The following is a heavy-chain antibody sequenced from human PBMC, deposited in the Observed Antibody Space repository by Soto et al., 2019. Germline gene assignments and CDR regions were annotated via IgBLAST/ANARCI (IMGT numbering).Heavy chain of an antibody. D-gene: IGHD1-26*01. Sequence: QVQLGQSGAEVKKPGASVKVSCKASGYTFTVYYMHWVRQAPGQGLEGMGWINPNSGGTNYAQKFQGRATMTRDTSISTAYMELSRLRSDDTAVYYCARDLSGGGSYPVYYYCGMDVWGQGTTVTVSS. V-gene: IGHV1-2*02. CDR1: GYTFTVYY. CDR3: ARDLSGGGSYPVYYYCGMDV. J-gene: IGHJ6*02. CDR2: INPNSGGT.